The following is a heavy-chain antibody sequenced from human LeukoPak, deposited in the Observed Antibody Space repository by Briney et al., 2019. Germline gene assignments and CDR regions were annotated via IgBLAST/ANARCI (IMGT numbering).Heavy chain of an antibody. V-gene: IGHV3-21*01. CDR2: ISGSSYYI. J-gene: IGHJ4*02. Sequence: KPGGSLRLSCVASGFTFSSYTMNWVRQTPGKGLEWVSSISGSSYYIYYADSVRGRFTISRDNAENSVYLQMNSLRAEDTAVYYCAKDITMVRGALNYWGQGTLVTVSS. CDR1: GFTFSSYT. CDR3: AKDITMVRGALNY. D-gene: IGHD3-10*01.